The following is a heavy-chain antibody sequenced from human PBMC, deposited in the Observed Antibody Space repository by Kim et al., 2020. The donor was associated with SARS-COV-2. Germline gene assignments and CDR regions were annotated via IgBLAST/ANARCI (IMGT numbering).Heavy chain of an antibody. Sequence: SETLSLTCAVYGGSFSGYYWSWIRQPPGKGLEWIGEINHSGSTNYNPSLKSRVTISVDTSKNQFSLKLSSVTAADTAVYYCARGPFHYCSSTSCHRFDYWGQGTLVTVSS. V-gene: IGHV4-34*01. J-gene: IGHJ4*02. CDR2: INHSGST. CDR3: ARGPFHYCSSTSCHRFDY. D-gene: IGHD2-2*01. CDR1: GGSFSGYY.